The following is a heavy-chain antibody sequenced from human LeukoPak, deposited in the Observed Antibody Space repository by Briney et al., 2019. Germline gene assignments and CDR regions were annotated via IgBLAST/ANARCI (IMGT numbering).Heavy chain of an antibody. CDR1: GYTFTAYY. CDR3: ARGGFNYNILTGAFDI. D-gene: IGHD3-9*01. CDR2: INPNSGGT. Sequence: ASVKVSCKASGYTFTAYYIHWVRQAPGQGLEWMGRINPNSGGTSYAQKFQGRVTMTRDTSISTAYMELSRLRSDDTVVYYCARGGFNYNILTGAFDIWGQGTMVTVSS. V-gene: IGHV1-2*05. J-gene: IGHJ3*02.